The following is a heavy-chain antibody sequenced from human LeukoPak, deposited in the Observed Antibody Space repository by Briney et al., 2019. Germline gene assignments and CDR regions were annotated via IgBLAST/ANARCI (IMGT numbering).Heavy chain of an antibody. CDR2: IYSGGST. Sequence: GGSLRLSCAASGFIVSSNYMSWVRQAPGKGLEWVSVIYSGGSTYYADSVKGRFTISRDNSKNTLYLQMNSLRAEDTAVYYCARTTVVKAFDYWGQGTLVTVSS. J-gene: IGHJ4*02. CDR3: ARTTVVKAFDY. D-gene: IGHD4-23*01. CDR1: GFIVSSNY. V-gene: IGHV3-53*01.